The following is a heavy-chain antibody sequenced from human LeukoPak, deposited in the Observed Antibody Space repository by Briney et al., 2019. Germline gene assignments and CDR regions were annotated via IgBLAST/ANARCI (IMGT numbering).Heavy chain of an antibody. CDR2: TNYSGSP. V-gene: IGHV4-31*02. CDR3: ARAAGYCSSTSCYEYYYYYGMDV. CDR1: GAPSTSGGYS. Sequence: PQTLSPPSLFPGAPSTSGGYSWTGIRQPPGKALEGIGYTNYSGSPYYNPSLKSRVTISVDTSKNQFSLKLSSVTAADTAVYYCARAAGYCSSTSCYEYYYYYGMDVWGQGTTVTVSS. D-gene: IGHD2-2*01. J-gene: IGHJ6*02.